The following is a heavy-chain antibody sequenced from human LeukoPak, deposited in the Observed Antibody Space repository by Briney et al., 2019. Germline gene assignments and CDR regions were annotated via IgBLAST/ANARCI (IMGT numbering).Heavy chain of an antibody. J-gene: IGHJ6*02. Sequence: SETLSLTCTVSGGSIVSRDYYWGWIRQPPGKGLQWIGSIYYSGHSYSNLSLKSRVAISVEMSKNQFSLKLSSVTAAATALYYCARQRNYDVLTGYRRGYGMDVWGQGTTVTVSS. D-gene: IGHD3-9*01. CDR2: IYYSGHS. CDR3: ARQRNYDVLTGYRRGYGMDV. V-gene: IGHV4-39*01. CDR1: GGSIVSRDYY.